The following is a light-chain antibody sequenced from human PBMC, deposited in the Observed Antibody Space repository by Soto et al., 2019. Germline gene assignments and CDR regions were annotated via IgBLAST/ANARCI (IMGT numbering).Light chain of an antibody. CDR2: DAS. V-gene: IGKV1-39*01. Sequence: SPSSLSASVGDRVTITCQASQNINNYLNWYQQKPGRAPKLLIYDASNLEAGVPSRFSGSGSGTDFTLTISSLQLEDFAAYFCQQTYTTPWTFGQGTKVDIK. CDR3: QQTYTTPWT. J-gene: IGKJ1*01. CDR1: QNINNY.